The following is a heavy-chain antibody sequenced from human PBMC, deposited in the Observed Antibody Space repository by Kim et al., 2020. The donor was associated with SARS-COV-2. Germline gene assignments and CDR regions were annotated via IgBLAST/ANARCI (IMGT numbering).Heavy chain of an antibody. CDR1: GGSISSSSYY. V-gene: IGHV4-39*01. J-gene: IGHJ4*02. D-gene: IGHD1-26*01. CDR3: ASLWELLFFYDY. Sequence: SETLSLTCTVSGGSISSSSYYWGWIRQPPGKGLEWIGSIYYSGSTYYNPSLKSRVTISVDTSKNQFSLKLSSVTAADTAVYYCASLWELLFFYDYWGQGTLVTVSS. CDR2: IYYSGST.